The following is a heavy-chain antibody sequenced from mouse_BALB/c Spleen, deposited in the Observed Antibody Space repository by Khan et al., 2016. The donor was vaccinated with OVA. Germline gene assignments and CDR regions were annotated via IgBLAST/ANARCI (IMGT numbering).Heavy chain of an antibody. J-gene: IGHJ4*01. Sequence: EVELVESGGGVVKPGGSLKLSCSASGFTFSSFAMSWVRQTPEKRLEWVATISTGGHYTFYPDSVKGRFTISRDNARNTLYLQMSSLRSEDTVMYYCASSLVDYYARDYWGQGTSVTVSS. CDR2: ISTGGHYT. D-gene: IGHD2-12*01. V-gene: IGHV5-9-3*01. CDR1: GFTFSSFA. CDR3: ASSLVDYYARDY.